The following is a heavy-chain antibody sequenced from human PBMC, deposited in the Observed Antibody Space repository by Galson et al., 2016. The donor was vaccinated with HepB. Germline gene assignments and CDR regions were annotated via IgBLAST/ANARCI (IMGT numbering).Heavy chain of an antibody. Sequence: SLRLSCAASGFTFDDYAMHWVRHSPGKGLEGVAGINWNSGTDFSADSVKGRFTISRDNNRNSIYLQMDNLSVEDTAFYFCARDPYQWLSKYYFDYWGQGALVTVSS. CDR2: INWNSGTD. J-gene: IGHJ4*02. CDR1: GFTFDDYA. CDR3: ARDPYQWLSKYYFDY. V-gene: IGHV3-9*01. D-gene: IGHD6-19*01.